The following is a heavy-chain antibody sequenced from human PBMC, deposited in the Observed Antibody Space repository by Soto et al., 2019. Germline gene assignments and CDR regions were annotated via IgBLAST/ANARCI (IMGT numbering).Heavy chain of an antibody. CDR1: GDSMSSSSYY. V-gene: IGHV4-39*01. CDR3: ATTPQDRFGAPR. Sequence: PSETLSLTCTVFGDSMSSSSYYWGWIRQPPGKGLEWIGSIYYSGSTYYNPSLKSRVIISVDTSKNQLSLKLSSMTAADTAVYYCATTPQDRFGAPRWGQGTLVTVSS. D-gene: IGHD3-10*01. CDR2: IYYSGST. J-gene: IGHJ4*02.